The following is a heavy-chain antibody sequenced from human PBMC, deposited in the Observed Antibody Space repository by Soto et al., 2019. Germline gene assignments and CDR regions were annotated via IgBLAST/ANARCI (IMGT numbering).Heavy chain of an antibody. CDR3: ARDTWFDP. Sequence: EVQLVESGGDLVESGGSLRLSCAASGFIFSHYEMNWVRQAPGKGLEWVAYISSSATAIYYADSVKGRFTVSRDNAKNSLYLEMNSLRVDDTAVYFCARDTWFDPWGQGTPVTVSS. CDR1: GFIFSHYE. V-gene: IGHV3-48*03. CDR2: ISSSATAI. J-gene: IGHJ5*02.